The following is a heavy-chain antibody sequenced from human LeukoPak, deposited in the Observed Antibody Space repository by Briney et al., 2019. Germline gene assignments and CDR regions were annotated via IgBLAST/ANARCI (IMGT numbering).Heavy chain of an antibody. J-gene: IGHJ4*02. Sequence: ASVKVSCKASGYTFTGYYMHWVRQAPGQGLEWMGWINPNSGGTNYAQKFQGRVTMTRDTYISTAYMELSRLRSDDTAVYYCARDLTKAGYSSSFGYWGQGTLVTVSS. CDR1: GYTFTGYY. CDR3: ARDLTKAGYSSSFGY. CDR2: INPNSGGT. D-gene: IGHD6-13*01. V-gene: IGHV1-2*02.